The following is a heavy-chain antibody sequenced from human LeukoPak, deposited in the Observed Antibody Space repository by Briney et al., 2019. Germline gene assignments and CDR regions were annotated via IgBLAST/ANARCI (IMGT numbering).Heavy chain of an antibody. CDR1: GGTFSSYA. J-gene: IGHJ4*02. CDR3: ARDGVYYDSSGHPFDY. Sequence: GASVTVSCTASGGTFSSYAISWVRQAPGQGLEWMGGIIPIFGTANYAQKFQGRVTITADESTSTAYMELSSLRSEDTAVYYCARDGVYYDSSGHPFDYWGQGTLVTVSS. V-gene: IGHV1-69*13. D-gene: IGHD3-22*01. CDR2: IIPIFGTA.